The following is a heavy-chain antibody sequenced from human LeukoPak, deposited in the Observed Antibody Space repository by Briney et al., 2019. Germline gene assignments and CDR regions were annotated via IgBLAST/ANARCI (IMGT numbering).Heavy chain of an antibody. CDR1: GFIYSNYW. D-gene: IGHD2-21*02. CDR3: ARENYGDYTY. V-gene: IGHV3-7*01. CDR2: IKEDGSDK. J-gene: IGHJ4*02. Sequence: GGSLRLSCVASGFIYSNYWMSWVRQAPGKGLEWVATIKEDGSDKSYVDSVKGRFTISRDNAKNSLYLQMNSLRVEDTAVYYCARENYGDYTYWGQGTLVTVSS.